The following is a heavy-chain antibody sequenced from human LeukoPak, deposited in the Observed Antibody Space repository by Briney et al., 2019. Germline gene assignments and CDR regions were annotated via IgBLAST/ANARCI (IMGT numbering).Heavy chain of an antibody. CDR2: INPSGGST. CDR1: GYTFTSYY. D-gene: IGHD2-21*02. J-gene: IGHJ1*01. V-gene: IGHV1-46*01. CDR3: ARVGWVVVTATRAEYFQH. Sequence: ASVTVSCKASGYTFTSYYMHWVQQAPGQGLEGMGMINPSGGSTSYAQKFQGRVTMTRDTSTSTVYMELSSLRSEDTAVYYCARVGWVVVTATRAEYFQHWGQGTLVTVSS.